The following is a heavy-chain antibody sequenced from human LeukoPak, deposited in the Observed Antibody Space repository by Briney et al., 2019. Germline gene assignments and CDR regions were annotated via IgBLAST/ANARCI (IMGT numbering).Heavy chain of an antibody. D-gene: IGHD3-10*01. CDR1: GYTFTSYG. J-gene: IGHJ5*02. CDR2: ISAYNGNT. Sequence: ASVKVSCKASGYTFTSYGISWVRQAPGLGLEWMGWISAYNGNTNYAQKLQGRVTMTTDTSTSTAYMELRSLRSDDTAVYYCARTPMVRGVSLLHNWFDPWGQGTLVTVSS. V-gene: IGHV1-18*04. CDR3: ARTPMVRGVSLLHNWFDP.